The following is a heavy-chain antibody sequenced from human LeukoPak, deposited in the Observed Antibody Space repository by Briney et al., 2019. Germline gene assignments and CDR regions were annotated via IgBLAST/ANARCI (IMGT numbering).Heavy chain of an antibody. J-gene: IGHJ4*02. D-gene: IGHD6-6*01. V-gene: IGHV5-51*01. CDR1: GYSFTSYW. CDR3: ATLLEYSSSPPYYFDY. CDR2: IYPGDSDT. Sequence: GESLKISCKGSGYSFTSYWTGWVRQMPGKGLEWMGIIYPGDSDTRYSPSFQGQVTISADKSISTAYLQWSSLKASDTAMYYCATLLEYSSSPPYYFDYWGQGTLVTVSS.